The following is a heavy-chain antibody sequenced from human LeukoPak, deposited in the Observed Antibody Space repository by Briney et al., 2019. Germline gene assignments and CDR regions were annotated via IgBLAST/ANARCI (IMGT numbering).Heavy chain of an antibody. J-gene: IGHJ4*02. CDR3: ARVLRGPHPYSSGYYADY. V-gene: IGHV1-69*04. CDR1: GGTFSSYA. Sequence: GASVKVSCKASGGTFSSYAISWVRQAPGQGLEWMGRIIPILGIANYAQKFQGRVTITADKSTSTAYMELSSLRSEDTAVYYCARVLRGPHPYSSGYYADYWGQGTLVTVSS. CDR2: IIPILGIA. D-gene: IGHD3-22*01.